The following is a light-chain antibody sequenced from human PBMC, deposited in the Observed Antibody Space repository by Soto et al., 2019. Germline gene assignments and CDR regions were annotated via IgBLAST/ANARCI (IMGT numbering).Light chain of an antibody. CDR1: QSIASSY. Sequence: EIVLTQSPGTLSLSPGERATLSCRASQSIASSYLTWYQHKPGQAPRLLIYGASSRATGIPDRFSGSGSGTDFTLTISRLEPEDFAVYYCQQYGSSSYTFGRGTQLEIK. V-gene: IGKV3-20*01. J-gene: IGKJ2*01. CDR3: QQYGSSSYT. CDR2: GAS.